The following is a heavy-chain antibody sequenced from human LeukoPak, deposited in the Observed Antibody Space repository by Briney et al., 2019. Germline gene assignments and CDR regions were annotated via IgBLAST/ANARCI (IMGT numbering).Heavy chain of an antibody. J-gene: IGHJ6*02. V-gene: IGHV4-34*01. D-gene: IGHD4-17*01. CDR2: INHSGST. CDR1: GGSFSGYY. Sequence: PSETLSLTCAVYGGSFSGYYWSWIRQPPGKGLEWIGEINHSGSTNYNPSLKSRVTISVDTSKNQFSLKLSSVTAADTAVYYCARTTPYYYGMDVWGQGTTVTVSS. CDR3: ARTTPYYYGMDV.